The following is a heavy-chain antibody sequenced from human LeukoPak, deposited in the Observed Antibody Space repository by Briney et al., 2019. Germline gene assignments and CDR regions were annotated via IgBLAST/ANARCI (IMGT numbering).Heavy chain of an antibody. CDR3: STAKFDY. V-gene: IGHV3-48*01. CDR2: ISIGGTTI. Sequence: GGSLRLSCVVTGSTLSSYSMNWVRQAPGKGLEWVSHISIGGTTIHYADSVRGRFTISGDSAKNSLYLQMNSLRAEDTAVYYCSTAKFDYWGQGTLLTVSS. J-gene: IGHJ4*02. CDR1: GSTLSSYS.